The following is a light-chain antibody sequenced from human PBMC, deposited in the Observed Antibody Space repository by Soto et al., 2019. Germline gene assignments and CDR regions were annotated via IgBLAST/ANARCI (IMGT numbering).Light chain of an antibody. J-gene: IGLJ2*01. CDR1: SSDVGSYNL. CDR2: EGS. CDR3: CSYAGSRGLV. V-gene: IGLV2-23*01. Sequence: QSALTQPASVSGSPGQSITISCTGTSSDVGSYNLVSWDQQHPGKAPKLMIYEGSKRPSGVSNRFSGSKSGNTASLTISGLQAEYEADYYCCSYAGSRGLVFGGGTKLTVL.